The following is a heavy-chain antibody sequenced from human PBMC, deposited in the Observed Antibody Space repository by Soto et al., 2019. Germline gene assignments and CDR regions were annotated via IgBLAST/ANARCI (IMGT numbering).Heavy chain of an antibody. CDR2: INPKSGST. J-gene: IGHJ5*02. CDR1: GYTFSDYY. V-gene: IGHV1-2*02. Sequence: QVQLVQSGAEVKKPGASVKVSCKTSGYTFSDYYLHWVRQAPGQGLEWMGWINPKSGSTDFAEKFQGRLTMTRDTSTSTVYMELTRLKSDDTAVYYCARELSGGDWFDPWGQGTLVTVSS. D-gene: IGHD3-16*01. CDR3: ARELSGGDWFDP.